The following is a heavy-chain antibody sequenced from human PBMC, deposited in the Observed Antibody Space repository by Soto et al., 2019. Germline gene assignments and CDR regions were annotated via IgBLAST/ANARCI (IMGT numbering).Heavy chain of an antibody. CDR1: GGSIRGYY. J-gene: IGHJ5*02. V-gene: IGHV4-59*08. D-gene: IGHD1-7*01. Sequence: SETLSLTCTVSGGSIRGYYWTWIRQTPGKGLEWIGHIYYTGSTKYNPSLKSRVTISVETSKNQFYLKLSSVTAADTAMYYCAMTKTTLYNWLDPWGQGTQVTVSS. CDR2: IYYTGST. CDR3: AMTKTTLYNWLDP.